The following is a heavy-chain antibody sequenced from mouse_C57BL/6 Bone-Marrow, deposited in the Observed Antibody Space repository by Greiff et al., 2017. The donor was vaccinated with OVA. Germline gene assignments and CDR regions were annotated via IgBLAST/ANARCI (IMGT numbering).Heavy chain of an antibody. Sequence: QVQLQQPGAELVKPGASVKVSCKASGYTFTSYWMHWVKQRPGQGLEWIGRINPPDSDTNYNQKFKGKATLTVDKSSSTAYMQLSSLTSEDSAVYYCAMDDYARFAYWGQGTLVTVSA. CDR1: GYTFTSYW. CDR2: INPPDSDT. CDR3: AMDDYARFAY. J-gene: IGHJ3*01. D-gene: IGHD2-4*01. V-gene: IGHV1-74*01.